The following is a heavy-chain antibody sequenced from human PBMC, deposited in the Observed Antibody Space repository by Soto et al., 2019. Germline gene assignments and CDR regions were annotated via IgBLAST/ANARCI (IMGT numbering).Heavy chain of an antibody. CDR3: ARLGGACSGGSCYSGSWFDP. CDR1: GYTFSSYA. D-gene: IGHD2-15*01. V-gene: IGHV3-48*02. J-gene: IGHJ5*02. Sequence: GGSLRLSCAASGYTFSSYAMSWVRQAPGKGLEWVSYISSSSSTIYYADSVKGRFTISRDNAKNSLYLQMNSLRDEDTAVYYCARLGGACSGGSCYSGSWFDPWGQGTLVTVSS. CDR2: ISSSSSTI.